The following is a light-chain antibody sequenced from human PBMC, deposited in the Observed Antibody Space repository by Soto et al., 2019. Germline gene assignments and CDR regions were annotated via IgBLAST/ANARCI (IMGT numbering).Light chain of an antibody. CDR1: SGHSSYI. V-gene: IGLV4-60*03. Sequence: QLVLTQSSSASASLGSSVKLTCTLSSGHSSYIIAWHQQQPGKAPRYLMKLEGSGSYNKGSGVPDRFSGSSSGADRYLTISIPQAEDEADYYCETWDSNTHVFGTGTKVTVL. CDR3: ETWDSNTHV. J-gene: IGLJ1*01. CDR2: LEGSGSY.